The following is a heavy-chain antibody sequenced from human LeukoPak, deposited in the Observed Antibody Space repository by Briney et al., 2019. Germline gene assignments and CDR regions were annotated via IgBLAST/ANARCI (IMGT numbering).Heavy chain of an antibody. D-gene: IGHD2-2*01. CDR1: GGSISSSNYY. CDR3: ARQAYCSSTSCYPFDY. V-gene: IGHV4-39*01. CDR2: IYFSGTT. J-gene: IGHJ4*02. Sequence: SETLSLTCTVSGGSISSSNYYWGWIRQPPGKGLEWIGSIYFSGTTYYNPSLKSRVTISVDTSKNQFSLKLSSVTAADTAVYYCARQAYCSSTSCYPFDYWGQGTLVTVSS.